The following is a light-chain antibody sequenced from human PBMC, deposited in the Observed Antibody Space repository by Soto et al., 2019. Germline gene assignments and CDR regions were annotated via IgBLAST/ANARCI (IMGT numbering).Light chain of an antibody. J-gene: IGKJ1*01. Sequence: EIVLTQSPGTLSLSPGERATLSCRASQSVSSSFLAWYQQKPGQAPRLLIYGASSRATGIPDRFSGSGSGTYFTLTISRLEREDFAVYYCQQYDSSPWTFGQGTKVEIK. CDR3: QQYDSSPWT. CDR2: GAS. CDR1: QSVSSSF. V-gene: IGKV3-20*01.